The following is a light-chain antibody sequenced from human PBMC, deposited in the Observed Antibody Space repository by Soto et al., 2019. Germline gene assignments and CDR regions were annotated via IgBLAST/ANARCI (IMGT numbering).Light chain of an antibody. J-gene: IGKJ1*01. CDR3: QQYDISPWT. CDR1: QSVSNY. Sequence: EIVLTQSPATLSVSPGETATLSCRASQSVSNYLAWYQEKPGQAPRLLIYDAFNRATGIPARFSGSGSGTDFTLTIIRLEPEDFAVYYCQQYDISPWTFGQGTKVDI. CDR2: DAF. V-gene: IGKV3-11*01.